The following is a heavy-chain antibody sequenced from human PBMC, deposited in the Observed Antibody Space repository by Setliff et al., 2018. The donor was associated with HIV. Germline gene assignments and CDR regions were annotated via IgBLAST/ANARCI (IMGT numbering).Heavy chain of an antibody. CDR1: GYTFVNYD. CDR3: ARIVAPGSHGPDYHMDV. J-gene: IGHJ6*03. D-gene: IGHD3-22*01. CDR2: MNPTRGNT. Sequence: ASGKVSCKASGYTFVNYDINWVRQAAGQGLEWMGWMNPTRGNTGYAQKFQGRVTITRDASKNTAYMELRSLTSEDTAVYYCARIVAPGSHGPDYHMDVWGKGSTVTVSS. V-gene: IGHV1-8*03.